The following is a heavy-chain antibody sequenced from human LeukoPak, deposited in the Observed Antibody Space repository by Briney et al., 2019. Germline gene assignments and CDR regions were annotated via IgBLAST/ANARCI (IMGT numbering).Heavy chain of an antibody. V-gene: IGHV1-2*04. CDR2: INPNSGGT. D-gene: IGHD5-18*01. CDR1: GYTFTGYY. Sequence: ASVKVSCKASGYTFTGYYMHWVRQAPGQGLEWMGWINPNSGGTNYAQKFQGWVTTTRDTSISTAYMELSRLRSDDTAAYYCARAPGYSYGSSFDYWGQGTLVTVSS. CDR3: ARAPGYSYGSSFDY. J-gene: IGHJ4*02.